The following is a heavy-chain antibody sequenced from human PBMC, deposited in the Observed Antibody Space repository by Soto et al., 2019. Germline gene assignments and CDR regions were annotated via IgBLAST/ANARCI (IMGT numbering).Heavy chain of an antibody. CDR3: AKRMAAAAVPNDRGEYFQH. Sequence: EVQLLESGGGLVQPGGSLRLSCAASGFTFSSYAMSWVRQAPGKGLEWVSAISGSGGSTYYADSVKGRFTISRDNSKNTLYLQMNSLRAEDTAVYYCAKRMAAAAVPNDRGEYFQHWGQGTLVTVSS. J-gene: IGHJ1*01. CDR1: GFTFSSYA. D-gene: IGHD6-13*01. V-gene: IGHV3-23*01. CDR2: ISGSGGST.